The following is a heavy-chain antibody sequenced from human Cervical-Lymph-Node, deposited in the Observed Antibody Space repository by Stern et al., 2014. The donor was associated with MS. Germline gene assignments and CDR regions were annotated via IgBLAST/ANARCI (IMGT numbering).Heavy chain of an antibody. CDR2: IVVGSGNT. V-gene: IGHV1-58*01. CDR1: GFTFTSSA. J-gene: IGHJ3*02. CDR3: AAVPDYYDSSGADAFDI. D-gene: IGHD3-22*01. Sequence: QLVESGPEVKKPGTSVKVSCKASGFTFTSSAVQWVRQARGKSLEWIGWIVVGSGNTNYAQKFQERVTITRDMSTSTAYMELSSLRSEDTAVYYCAAVPDYYDSSGADAFDIWGQGTMVTVSS.